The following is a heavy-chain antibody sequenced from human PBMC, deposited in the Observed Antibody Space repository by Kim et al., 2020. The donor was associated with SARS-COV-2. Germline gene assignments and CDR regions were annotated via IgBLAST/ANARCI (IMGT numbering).Heavy chain of an antibody. V-gene: IGHV3-48*03. D-gene: IGHD3-22*01. J-gene: IGHJ4*02. CDR3: ARIHPSSGYFDY. Sequence: YYADSVKGRFTISRDNAKNSLYLQMNSLRAEDTAVYYCARIHPSSGYFDYWGQGTLVTVSS.